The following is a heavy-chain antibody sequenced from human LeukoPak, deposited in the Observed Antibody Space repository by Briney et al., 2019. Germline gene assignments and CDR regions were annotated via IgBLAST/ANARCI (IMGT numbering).Heavy chain of an antibody. J-gene: IGHJ4*02. CDR1: GYTLTELS. CDR2: FDPEDGET. Sequence: ASVKVSCKVSGYTLTELSMHWVRQAPGKGLEWMGGFDPEDGETIYAQKFQGRVTMTEDTSTDTAYMELSSLRSEDTAVYYCATDPAVGSYCSGGSCNFDYWGQGTLVTVSS. D-gene: IGHD2-15*01. CDR3: ATDPAVGSYCSGGSCNFDY. V-gene: IGHV1-24*01.